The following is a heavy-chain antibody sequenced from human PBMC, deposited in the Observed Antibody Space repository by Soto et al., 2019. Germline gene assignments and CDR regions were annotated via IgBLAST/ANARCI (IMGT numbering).Heavy chain of an antibody. D-gene: IGHD4-17*01. CDR2: MNPNSGNT. CDR3: ARFRDYLKGFDY. J-gene: IGHJ4*02. Sequence: QVQLVQSGAEVKKPGASVKVSCKASGYTFSNYDVNRVRQAAGQGLEWMGWMNPNSGNTAYAQKFQGRVAMTRNTSISTAYMELSSLRSEDTAVYDCARFRDYLKGFDYWGQGTLVTVSS. V-gene: IGHV1-8*01. CDR1: GYTFSNYD.